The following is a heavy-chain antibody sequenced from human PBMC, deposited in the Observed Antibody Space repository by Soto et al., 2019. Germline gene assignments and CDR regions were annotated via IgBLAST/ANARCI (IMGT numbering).Heavy chain of an antibody. CDR2: IYHSGST. Sequence: QLQLQESGSGLVKPSQTLSLTCAVSCGSISSGGYSWSWIRQPPGKGLEWIGYIYHSGSTYYNPSLKSRVTISVDRSKNQFSLKLSSVTAADTAVYYCARVLLWFGELLSGWFDPWGQGTLVTVSS. CDR3: ARVLLWFGELLSGWFDP. D-gene: IGHD3-10*01. CDR1: CGSISSGGYS. J-gene: IGHJ5*02. V-gene: IGHV4-30-2*01.